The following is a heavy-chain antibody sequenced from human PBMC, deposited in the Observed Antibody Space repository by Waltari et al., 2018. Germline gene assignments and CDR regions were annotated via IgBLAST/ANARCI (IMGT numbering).Heavy chain of an antibody. D-gene: IGHD2-15*01. CDR1: GGTFSSYT. J-gene: IGHJ4*02. CDR3: ARSREYCSGGSCYYFDY. V-gene: IGHV1-69*09. Sequence: QVQLVQSGAEVKKPGSSVKVSCKASGGTFSSYTISWVRQAPGQGLEWMGRIIPILGIANYAQKFQGRVTMTADKATSTAYMERSSLRSEDTAVYYCARSREYCSGGSCYYFDYWGQGTLVTVSS. CDR2: IIPILGIA.